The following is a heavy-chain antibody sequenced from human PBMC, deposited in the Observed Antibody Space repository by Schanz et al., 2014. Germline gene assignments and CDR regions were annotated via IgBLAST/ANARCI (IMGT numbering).Heavy chain of an antibody. J-gene: IGHJ6*02. CDR2: ISHSGGSK. Sequence: EVQLVESGGGLVQPGGSLRLSCAASGFTFNSYAMTWVRQAPGKGLEWVSSISHSGGSKYYADSVKGRFTISRDNSENTLYRQMNSLSADDTAVFYCAKRMGYCSGGTCYDYYYYGLDVWGQGTTVTVSS. CDR1: GFTFNSYA. CDR3: AKRMGYCSGGTCYDYYYYGLDV. V-gene: IGHV3-23*04. D-gene: IGHD2-15*01.